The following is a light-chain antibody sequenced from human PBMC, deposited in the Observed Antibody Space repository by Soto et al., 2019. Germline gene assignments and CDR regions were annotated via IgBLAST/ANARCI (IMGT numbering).Light chain of an antibody. J-gene: IGKJ4*01. CDR1: QSVSSY. CDR3: QQYGSSPYVT. Sequence: EIVLTQSPATLSLSPGERATLSCRASQSVSSYLAWYQQKPGQAPRLLINGASTRATGIPDRFSGSGSGTDFILTISRLEPEDFAVYYCQQYGSSPYVTFGGGTKV. CDR2: GAS. V-gene: IGKV3-20*01.